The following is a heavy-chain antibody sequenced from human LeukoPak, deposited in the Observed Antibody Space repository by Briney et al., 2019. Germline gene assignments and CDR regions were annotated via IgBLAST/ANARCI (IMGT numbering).Heavy chain of an antibody. CDR2: ISYDGSNK. CDR3: ARGEGXGLXDXGXXXXXY. V-gene: IGHV3-30*04. D-gene: IGHD4-17*01. Sequence: GRSLRLSCAASGFTFSSYAMHWVRQAPGKGLEWVAVISYDGSNKYYADSVKGRFTISRDNSKNTLYLQMNSLRAEDTAVYYCARGEGXGLXDXGXXXXXYWXQG. J-gene: IGHJ4*02. CDR1: GFTFSSYA.